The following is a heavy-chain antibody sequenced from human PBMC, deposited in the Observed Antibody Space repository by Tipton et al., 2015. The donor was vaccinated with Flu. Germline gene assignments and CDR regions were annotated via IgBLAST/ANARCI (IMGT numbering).Heavy chain of an antibody. CDR2: ISATGNTI. Sequence: QVQLVQSGGGLVKAGGSLRVSCAASGFSFSDYYMTWIRQAPGRGLEWVSYISATGNTIKYADSVKGRFTISRDNANNSLYLEMNSLRVEDTAVYYCAREIPGGATNLDYWGQGTLVTVSS. D-gene: IGHD2-21*01. J-gene: IGHJ4*02. CDR3: AREIPGGATNLDY. V-gene: IGHV3-11*01. CDR1: GFSFSDYY.